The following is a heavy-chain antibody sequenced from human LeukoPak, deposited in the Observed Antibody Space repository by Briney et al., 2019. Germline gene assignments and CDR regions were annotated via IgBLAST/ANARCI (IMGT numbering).Heavy chain of an antibody. V-gene: IGHV3-30*03. CDR2: ISNDGSRK. D-gene: IGHD4-11*01. Sequence: PGGSLRLSCAPSGFTFSRHGMHWVRQAPGKGLEWVALISNDGSRKYYAHSVEGRFTISRDNSKNTLYLQMDSLRAEDTAAYYCARAPHYSNYGPSYYGMDFWGQGTTVTVSS. CDR3: ARAPHYSNYGPSYYGMDF. J-gene: IGHJ6*02. CDR1: GFTFSRHG.